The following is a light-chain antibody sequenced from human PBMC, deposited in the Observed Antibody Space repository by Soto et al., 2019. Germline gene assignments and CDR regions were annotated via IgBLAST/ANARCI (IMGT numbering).Light chain of an antibody. V-gene: IGLV2-14*01. CDR1: SSDVGGYNY. J-gene: IGLJ1*01. CDR2: DVS. Sequence: QSALPQPASVSGSPGQSITIYCTGTSSDVGGYNYVSWYQQHPGKAPKLMIYDVSNRPSGVSNRFSGSKSGNTASLTISGLQTEDEADYYCSSYTSSSTYVFGTGTKVTVL. CDR3: SSYTSSSTYV.